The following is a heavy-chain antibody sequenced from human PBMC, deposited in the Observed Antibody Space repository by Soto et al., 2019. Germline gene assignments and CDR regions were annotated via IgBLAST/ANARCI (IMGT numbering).Heavy chain of an antibody. J-gene: IGHJ5*02. CDR1: GFTFDDYA. V-gene: IGHV3-9*01. CDR2: ISWNSGSI. D-gene: IGHD3-22*01. Sequence: GGSLRLSCAASGFTFDDYAMHWVRQAPRKGLEWVSGISWNSGSIGYADSVKGRFTISRDNAKNSLYRQMNSLRAEDTALYYCAKDADDKYYYDSSGDNWFDPWGQGTLVTVSS. CDR3: AKDADDKYYYDSSGDNWFDP.